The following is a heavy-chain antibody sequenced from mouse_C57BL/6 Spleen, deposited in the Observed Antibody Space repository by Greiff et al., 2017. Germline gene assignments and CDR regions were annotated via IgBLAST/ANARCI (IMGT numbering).Heavy chain of an antibody. CDR3: AQGQIYYDYDWFAY. J-gene: IGHJ3*01. CDR2: IWSGGST. Sequence: VHLVESGPGLVQPSQSLSITCTVSGFSLTSYGVHWVRQSPGKGLEWLGVIWSGGSTDYNAALISRLSISKDNSKSQVFFKMNSLQADDTAIYYCAQGQIYYDYDWFAYWGQGTLVTVSA. CDR1: GFSLTSYG. D-gene: IGHD2-4*01. V-gene: IGHV2-2*01.